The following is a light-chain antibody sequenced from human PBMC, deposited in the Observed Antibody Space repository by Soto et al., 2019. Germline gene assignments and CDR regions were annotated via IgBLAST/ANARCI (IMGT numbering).Light chain of an antibody. V-gene: IGLV1-44*01. CDR1: SSNIGSNT. CDR2: SNN. J-gene: IGLJ2*01. CDR3: AAWDDSLNGVV. Sequence: QSVLTQPPSASGTPGQTVTISCSGSSSNIGSNTVNWYQQLPGTAPKLLIYSNNQRPSGVPDRFSGSKSCTSASLAISGLQSEDEADYYCAAWDDSLNGVVFGGGTKLTVL.